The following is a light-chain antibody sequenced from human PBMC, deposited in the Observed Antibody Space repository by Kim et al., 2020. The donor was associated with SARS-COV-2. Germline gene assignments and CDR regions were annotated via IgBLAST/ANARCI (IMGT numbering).Light chain of an antibody. CDR3: AAWDDSLNSFL. Sequence: QSVLTQPPSASGTPGQRVTISCSGSSYNIGSNTVNWYQQLPGTAPKLLIYSNNKRPSGVPDRFSGSKSGTSASLPISGLQSEDEADYYCAAWDDSLNSFLFGVGTKLTVL. V-gene: IGLV1-44*01. J-gene: IGLJ3*02. CDR2: SNN. CDR1: SYNIGSNT.